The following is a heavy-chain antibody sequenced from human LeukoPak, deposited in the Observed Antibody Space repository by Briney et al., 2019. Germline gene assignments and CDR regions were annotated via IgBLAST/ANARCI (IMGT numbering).Heavy chain of an antibody. CDR3: ARADITGPSPFDY. Sequence: GGSLRLSCAASGFTFSSYSMNWVRQAPGKGLEWVSYISSSSTIYYADSVKGRFTISRDNAKNSLYLQMNSLRAEDTAVYYCARADITGPSPFDYWGQGTLVTVSS. D-gene: IGHD1-20*01. V-gene: IGHV3-48*01. J-gene: IGHJ4*02. CDR2: ISSSSTI. CDR1: GFTFSSYS.